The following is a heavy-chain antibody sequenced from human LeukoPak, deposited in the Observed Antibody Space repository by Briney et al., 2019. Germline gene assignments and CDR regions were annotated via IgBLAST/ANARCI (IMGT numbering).Heavy chain of an antibody. J-gene: IGHJ6*02. Sequence: GGSLRLSCAASGFTFSSYAMSWVRQAPGKGLEWVGRIRSKANSYATAYAASVKGRFTISRDDSKNTAYLQMNSLKTEDTAVYYCTSRRRNYYDSSGYAVGTTYYYYGMDVWGQGTTVTVSS. D-gene: IGHD3-22*01. CDR2: IRSKANSYAT. CDR1: GFTFSSYA. V-gene: IGHV3-73*01. CDR3: TSRRRNYYDSSGYAVGTTYYYYGMDV.